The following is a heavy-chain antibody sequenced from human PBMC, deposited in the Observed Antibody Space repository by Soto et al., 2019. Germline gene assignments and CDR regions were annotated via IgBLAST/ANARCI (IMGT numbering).Heavy chain of an antibody. CDR2: IYWNDDK. CDR3: AHTLRYLDAMEV. J-gene: IGHJ6*02. D-gene: IGHD3-9*01. CDR1: GFSLTTGGVA. Sequence: SGPTLVNPTQTLTLTCSFSGFSLTTGGVAVGWIRQPPGKALEWLALIYWNDDKRYSPSLKNRLTVTKDTSKNQVVLTLTNMDPVDTAKYYCAHTLRYLDAMEVWGQGTTVTV. V-gene: IGHV2-5*01.